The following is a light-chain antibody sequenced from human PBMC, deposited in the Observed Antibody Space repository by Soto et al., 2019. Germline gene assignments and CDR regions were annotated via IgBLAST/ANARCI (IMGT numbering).Light chain of an antibody. CDR3: QQDNFWPRT. CDR2: AAS. CDR1: ERINSN. J-gene: IGKJ1*01. Sequence: EAVLTQSPAILSVSPGERGSLSCRASERINSNLAWYQQKPGQPPRHLIYAASTRATDIPARFSGSGSETGFTLTINSLQSEDLAVYYCQQDNFWPRTVGQGTKVEIK. V-gene: IGKV3D-15*01.